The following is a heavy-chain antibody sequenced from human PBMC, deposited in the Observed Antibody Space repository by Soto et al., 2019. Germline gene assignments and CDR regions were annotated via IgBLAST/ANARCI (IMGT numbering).Heavy chain of an antibody. Sequence: SETLSLTCSVSGGSISSGYWTWIRHPPGKRLEWIGYIYLGGSINYNPSLKSRVIISVDTAKNQFSLKVRSVTAADTAVYYCARETYGDYVGYFDPWGQGIQVTVSS. V-gene: IGHV4-59*12. CDR2: IYLGGSI. CDR3: ARETYGDYVGYFDP. D-gene: IGHD4-17*01. J-gene: IGHJ5*02. CDR1: GGSISSGY.